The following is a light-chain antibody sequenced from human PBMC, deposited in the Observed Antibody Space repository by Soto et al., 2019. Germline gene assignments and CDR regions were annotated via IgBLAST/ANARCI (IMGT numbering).Light chain of an antibody. J-gene: IGKJ1*01. CDR2: DAS. CDR3: QHPQT. V-gene: IGKV3-11*01. CDR1: QSVSSY. Sequence: EIVLTQSPATLSLSPGERATLSCRASQSVSSYLAWYQQKPGQAPRLLIYDASNRATGIPARFSGSGSGTDFTLTISSLEPEDFAVYYCQHPQTFGQGTKVEIK.